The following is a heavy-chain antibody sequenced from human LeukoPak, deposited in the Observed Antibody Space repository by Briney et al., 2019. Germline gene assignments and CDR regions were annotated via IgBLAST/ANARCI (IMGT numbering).Heavy chain of an antibody. V-gene: IGHV3-23*01. CDR2: ISGSGGST. CDR1: GFAFSSYG. CDR3: AKDQGGLGPFDY. J-gene: IGHJ4*02. Sequence: GGALRLSCCTSGFAFSSYGISWVRQARGQGLEWVSAISGSGGSTYYADSVKGRFTISRDNSKNTLYLQMNSLRAEDTAVYYCAKDQGGLGPFDYWGQGTLVTVSS. D-gene: IGHD3/OR15-3a*01.